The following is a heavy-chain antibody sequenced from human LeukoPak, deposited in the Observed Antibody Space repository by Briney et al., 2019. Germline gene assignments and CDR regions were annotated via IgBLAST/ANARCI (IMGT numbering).Heavy chain of an antibody. Sequence: ASVKVSCKASGYTFTSYDINWVRQATGQGLEWMGWINPNSGGTNYAQKFQGRVTMTRDTSISTAYMELSRLRSDDTAVYYCARWPGQWEPPDAFDIWGQGTMVTVSS. CDR2: INPNSGGT. J-gene: IGHJ3*02. D-gene: IGHD1-26*01. CDR1: GYTFTSYD. CDR3: ARWPGQWEPPDAFDI. V-gene: IGHV1-2*02.